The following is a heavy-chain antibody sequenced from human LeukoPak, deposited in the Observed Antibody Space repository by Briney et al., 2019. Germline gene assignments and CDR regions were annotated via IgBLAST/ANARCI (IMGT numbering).Heavy chain of an antibody. V-gene: IGHV3-7*01. Sequence: PGGSLRLSCAASGFTFSSYWMSWVRQAPGKGLEWVANIKQDGSEKYYVDSVKGRFTISRDNAKNSLYLQMNSLRAEDTAVYYCARDSLLTVAVAGLDIDYWGQGTLVTVSS. D-gene: IGHD6-19*01. CDR2: IKQDGSEK. CDR1: GFTFSSYW. J-gene: IGHJ4*02. CDR3: ARDSLLTVAVAGLDIDY.